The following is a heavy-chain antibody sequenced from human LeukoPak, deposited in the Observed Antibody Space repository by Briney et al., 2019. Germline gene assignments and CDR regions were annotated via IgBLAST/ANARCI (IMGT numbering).Heavy chain of an antibody. CDR3: VSSSWDFDY. J-gene: IGHJ4*02. CDR2: ISYDGSNK. V-gene: IGHV3-30*03. CDR1: GFTFSSYG. D-gene: IGHD6-13*01. Sequence: PGRSLRLSCAASGFTFSSYGMPWVRQAPGKGLEWVAVISYDGSNKYYADSVKGRFTISRDNSKNTLYLQMNSLRAEDTAVYYCVSSSWDFDYWGQGTLVTVSS.